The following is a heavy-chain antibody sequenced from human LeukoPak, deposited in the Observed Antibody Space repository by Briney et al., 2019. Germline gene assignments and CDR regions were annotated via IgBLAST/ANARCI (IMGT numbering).Heavy chain of an antibody. D-gene: IGHD3-22*01. CDR1: VASISMTNW. V-gene: IGHV4-4*02. CDR3: ARDAYDSRGYSFDC. J-gene: IGHJ4*02. CDR2: FYHSGKT. Sequence: SETLSLTCAVSVASISMTNWWSWVGQPPGKGLEWIGEFYHSGKTNYNPSLGSRDTLSVEKSKHQISLKLRSVTAADTAVYYFARDAYDSRGYSFDCWGQGRLVTVSS.